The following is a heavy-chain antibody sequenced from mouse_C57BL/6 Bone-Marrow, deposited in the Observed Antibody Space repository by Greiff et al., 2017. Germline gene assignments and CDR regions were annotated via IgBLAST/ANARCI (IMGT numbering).Heavy chain of an antibody. J-gene: IGHJ2*01. CDR3: ARSPIYYYGRHPYYFDY. D-gene: IGHD1-1*01. V-gene: IGHV1-64*01. Sequence: QVHVKQPGAELVKPGASVKLSCKASGYTFTSYWMHWVKQRPGQGLEWIGMIHPNSGSTNYNEKFKSKATLTVDKSSSTAYMQLSSLTSEDSAVYYCARSPIYYYGRHPYYFDYWGQGTTLTVSS. CDR1: GYTFTSYW. CDR2: IHPNSGST.